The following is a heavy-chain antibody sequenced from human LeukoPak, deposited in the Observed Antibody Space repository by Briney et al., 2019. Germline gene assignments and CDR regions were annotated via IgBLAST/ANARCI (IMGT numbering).Heavy chain of an antibody. Sequence: PSQTLSLTCTVSGGSVTSGGYYWSWIRQPPGKGLEWIGYIDYRGSTYYNPSLKSRVSISVDRSKNQFSLKLTSVTAADTAVHYCARDRYLDSSGDFPYDAFDIWGQGTMVTVSS. CDR2: IDYRGST. CDR3: ARDRYLDSSGDFPYDAFDI. J-gene: IGHJ3*02. CDR1: GGSVTSGGYY. V-gene: IGHV4-30-4*08. D-gene: IGHD3-22*01.